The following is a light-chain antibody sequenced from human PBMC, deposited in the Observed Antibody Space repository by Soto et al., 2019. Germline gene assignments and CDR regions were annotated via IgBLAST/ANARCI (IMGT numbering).Light chain of an antibody. Sequence: EIVMTQSPATLSVSAGERATLSCRASQSVSTKLARYQQKPGQAPRLLISGPSTRATGIPARFSGSGSGPEFTLTISSLQSEDSAVYYCQQYNNWPLTFGGGTKVESK. CDR3: QQYNNWPLT. V-gene: IGKV3-15*01. J-gene: IGKJ4*01. CDR1: QSVSTK. CDR2: GPS.